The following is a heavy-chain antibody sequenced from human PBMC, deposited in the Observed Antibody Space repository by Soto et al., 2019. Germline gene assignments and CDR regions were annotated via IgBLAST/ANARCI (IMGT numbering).Heavy chain of an antibody. CDR1: GFTFSSYA. D-gene: IGHD6-19*01. Sequence: PGGSLRLSCAASGFTFSSYAMSWVRQAPGKGLEWVSAISGSGGSTYYADSVKGRFTISRDNSKNTLYLQMNSLRAEDTAVYYCAKDGYSSGRLHWFDPWGQGILVTVSS. J-gene: IGHJ5*02. CDR3: AKDGYSSGRLHWFDP. CDR2: ISGSGGST. V-gene: IGHV3-23*01.